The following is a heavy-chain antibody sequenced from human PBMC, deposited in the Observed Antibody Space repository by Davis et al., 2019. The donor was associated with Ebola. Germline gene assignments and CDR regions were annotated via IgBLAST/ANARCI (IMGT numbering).Heavy chain of an antibody. CDR1: GFTLTNYA. V-gene: IGHV1-3*01. CDR3: ARATFGYNSGWYADY. Sequence: ASVKVSCKASGFTLTNYAIHWVRQAPGQRLEWMGWVHGGNGNTKYSQRFQGRVTVTTDTSASTAYLDLSSLRSDDTAVFYCARATFGYNSGWYADYGGQGTLVTVSS. CDR2: VHGGNGNT. J-gene: IGHJ4*02. D-gene: IGHD6-19*01.